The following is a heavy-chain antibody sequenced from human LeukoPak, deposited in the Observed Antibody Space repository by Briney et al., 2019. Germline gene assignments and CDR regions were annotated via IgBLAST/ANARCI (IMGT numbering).Heavy chain of an antibody. V-gene: IGHV3-21*01. J-gene: IGHJ6*02. CDR3: SRDGDAFSSSSMDI. D-gene: IGHD3-3*01. CDR1: GVTFSSYS. CDR2: ISSSSSYI. Sequence: GGALRLSCAASGVTFSSYSMNWVRQAPGKGVEGVSSISSSSSYIYYADSVKGGVTISRDNAKNSLYLQMNSLRAEDTAVYYCSRDGDAFSSSSMDIWGQGTTVTVSS.